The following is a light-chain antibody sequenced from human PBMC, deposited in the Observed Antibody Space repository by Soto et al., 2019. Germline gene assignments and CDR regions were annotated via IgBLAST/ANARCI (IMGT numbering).Light chain of an antibody. Sequence: QSVRTQPASGSGAPGQSSTISCTGTSSDVGGYNYVSWYQQHPGKAPKLMIYDVSNRPSGVSNRFSGSKSGNTASLTISGLQAEDEADYYCSSYTSSSTLFYVFGTGTTVTVL. CDR2: DVS. J-gene: IGLJ1*01. CDR3: SSYTSSSTLFYV. V-gene: IGLV2-14*01. CDR1: SSDVGGYNY.